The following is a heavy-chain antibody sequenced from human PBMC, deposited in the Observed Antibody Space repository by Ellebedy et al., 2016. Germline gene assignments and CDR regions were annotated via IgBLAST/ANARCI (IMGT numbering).Heavy chain of an antibody. Sequence: GGSLRLSXAASGFTFSSYAMHWVRQAPGKGLEWVAVISYDGSNKYYADSVKGRFTISRDNSKNTLYLQMNSLRAEDTAVYYCARDGFIAARWYYYYMDVWGKGTTVTVSS. V-gene: IGHV3-30-3*01. J-gene: IGHJ6*03. CDR3: ARDGFIAARWYYYYMDV. CDR1: GFTFSSYA. CDR2: ISYDGSNK. D-gene: IGHD6-6*01.